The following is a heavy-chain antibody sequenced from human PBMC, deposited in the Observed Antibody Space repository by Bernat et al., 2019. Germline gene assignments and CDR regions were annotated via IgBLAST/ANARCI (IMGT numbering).Heavy chain of an antibody. V-gene: IGHV4-39*01. Sequence: QLQLQESGPGLVKPSETLSLTCAVSGASISSSNYYWGWIRQPPGKGLEWIGSIFYSGTTYYSPSLKSRVTISVDTSKNQLSLKLSSVTAADTAVYYCASQARSKVTTPTGFDRWGQGTLVTVSS. CDR3: ASQARSKVTTPTGFDR. CDR2: IFYSGTT. D-gene: IGHD4-17*01. J-gene: IGHJ5*02. CDR1: GASISSSNYY.